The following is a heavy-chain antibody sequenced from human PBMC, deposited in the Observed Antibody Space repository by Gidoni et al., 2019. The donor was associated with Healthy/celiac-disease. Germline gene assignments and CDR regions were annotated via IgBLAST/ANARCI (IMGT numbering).Heavy chain of an antibody. CDR2: IYYSGST. CDR1: GGSISSYY. J-gene: IGHJ4*02. D-gene: IGHD3-22*01. V-gene: IGHV4-59*08. Sequence: QVQLQESGPGLVKPSETLSLTCPVSGGSISSYYWSWIRQPPGKGLEWIGYIYYSGSTNYNPSLKSRVTISVDTSKNQFSLKLSSVTAADTAVYYCAGGYYYDSSGYQDYWGQGTLVTVSS. CDR3: AGGYYYDSSGYQDY.